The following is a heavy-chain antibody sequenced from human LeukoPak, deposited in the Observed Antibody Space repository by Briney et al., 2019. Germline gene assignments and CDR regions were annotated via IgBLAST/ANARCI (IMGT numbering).Heavy chain of an antibody. Sequence: GGSLRLSCAASGFTFDDYAMHWVRQAPGKGLEWVSLISGDGGSTYHADSVKGRFTISRDNSKNFLYLQMNSLRTEDTALYYCAKDMWSGGSCYDYWGQGTLVTVSS. CDR3: AKDMWSGGSCYDY. CDR1: GFTFDDYA. D-gene: IGHD2-15*01. V-gene: IGHV3-43*02. CDR2: ISGDGGST. J-gene: IGHJ4*02.